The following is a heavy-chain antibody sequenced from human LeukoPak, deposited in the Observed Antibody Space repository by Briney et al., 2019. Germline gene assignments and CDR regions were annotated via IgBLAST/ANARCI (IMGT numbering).Heavy chain of an antibody. Sequence: PSETLSLTCTVSGGSISSYYWSWIRQPPGKGLEWIGYVYSSGSTNYNPSLKRRVTISVDTSKNQFSLKLSSVTAADTAVYYCARHGDYYCRTTSCFDYWGQGSLVTVSS. J-gene: IGHJ4*02. V-gene: IGHV4-59*08. CDR1: GGSISSYY. D-gene: IGHD2-2*01. CDR3: ARHGDYYCRTTSCFDY. CDR2: VYSSGST.